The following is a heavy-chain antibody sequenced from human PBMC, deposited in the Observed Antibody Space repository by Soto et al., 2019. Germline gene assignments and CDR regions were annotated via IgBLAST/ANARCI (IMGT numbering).Heavy chain of an antibody. CDR1: GFTFSNHG. J-gene: IGHJ5*02. Sequence: QVQLVGSGGGVVQPGRSLRLSCAASGFTFSNHGMHWVRQAPGKGLEWVAVISYHGNDKYYADSVKGRFTISRDNSKNTLFLQMNSLTAEDTAVYYCAKDHLPTTVTTPWFDPWGQGTRVTVSS. CDR3: AKDHLPTTVTTPWFDP. CDR2: ISYHGNDK. V-gene: IGHV3-30*18. D-gene: IGHD4-17*01.